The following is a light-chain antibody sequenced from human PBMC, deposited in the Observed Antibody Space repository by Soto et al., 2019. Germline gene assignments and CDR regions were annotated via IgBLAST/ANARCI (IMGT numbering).Light chain of an antibody. CDR2: DNN. CDR1: SSNIGNNY. V-gene: IGLV1-51*01. CDR3: GTWDSSLTAGV. J-gene: IGLJ2*01. Sequence: QSVLTQPPSVSAAPGQKVTISCSGGSSNIGNNYVSWYQQVPGTAPKVLIYDNNYRPSGIPDRFSGSKSGTSATLVITGLQTGDEADYYCGTWDSSLTAGVIGGGTKVTVL.